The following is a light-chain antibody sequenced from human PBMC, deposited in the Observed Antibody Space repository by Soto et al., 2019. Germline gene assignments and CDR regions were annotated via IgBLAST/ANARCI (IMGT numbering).Light chain of an antibody. Sequence: ENVLTQSPGTLSLSPGERATLFCRASQSVSSSSLAWYQQKPGHAPTLLIYGASSRTTGIPDRFSGSGSGTDLTLTISRLEPEDYTVYYCQQYGRSSWTFGQGTKVDI. J-gene: IGKJ1*01. V-gene: IGKV3-20*01. CDR3: QQYGRSSWT. CDR2: GAS. CDR1: QSVSSSS.